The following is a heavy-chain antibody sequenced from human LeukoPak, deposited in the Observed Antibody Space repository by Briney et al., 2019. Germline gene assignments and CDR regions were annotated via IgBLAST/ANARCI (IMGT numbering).Heavy chain of an antibody. V-gene: IGHV1-69*06. Sequence: ASVKVSCKASGGTFSSYAISWVRQAPGQGLEWMGGIIPIFGTANYAQKFQGRVTITADKSTSTAYMELSSLRSEDAAVYYCARRIFSSWLPFDPWGQGTLVTVSS. J-gene: IGHJ5*02. CDR1: GGTFSSYA. CDR3: ARRIFSSWLPFDP. D-gene: IGHD6-13*01. CDR2: IIPIFGTA.